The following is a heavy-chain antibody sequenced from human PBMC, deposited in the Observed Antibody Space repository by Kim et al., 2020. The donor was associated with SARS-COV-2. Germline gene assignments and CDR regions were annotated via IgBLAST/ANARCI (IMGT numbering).Heavy chain of an antibody. D-gene: IGHD4-17*01. Sequence: GSTYYNPSRKSRVTISVDTSKNQFSLKLSSVTAADTAVYYCARVYGDYPYWGQGTLVTVSS. J-gene: IGHJ4*02. CDR2: GST. V-gene: IGHV4-39*07. CDR3: ARVYGDYPY.